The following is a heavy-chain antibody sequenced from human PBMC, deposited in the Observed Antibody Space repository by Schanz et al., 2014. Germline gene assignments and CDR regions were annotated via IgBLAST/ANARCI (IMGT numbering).Heavy chain of an antibody. CDR3: ARGTRERLLLRSWQFAFDI. D-gene: IGHD3-22*01. CDR2: INQSGTT. J-gene: IGHJ3*02. Sequence: QVQLQQWGAGLLKPSETLSLTCAVYGGSFSSNYWSWIRQPPGKGLEWIGEINQSGTTNYNPSLKSRVPMSVDPSKIHISLNLRSVTAADTAVYYCARGTRERLLLRSWQFAFDIWGQGTMVTVSS. CDR1: GGSFSSNY. V-gene: IGHV4-34*02.